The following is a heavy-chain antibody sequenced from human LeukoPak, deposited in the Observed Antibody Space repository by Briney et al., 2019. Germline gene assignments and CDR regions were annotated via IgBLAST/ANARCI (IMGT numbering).Heavy chain of an antibody. V-gene: IGHV3-23*01. D-gene: IGHD2-21*01. CDR2: ISDSGDTT. Sequence: GGSLRLSCAASGFTFRSFSMSWVRQAPGKGLDWVSGISDSGDTTYYADSVKGRFTISRDNSKNTLYLQLNSLRAEDTAMYYCVRGIASHDFFSRGDWGQGTLVTVSS. J-gene: IGHJ4*02. CDR3: VRGIASHDFFSRGD. CDR1: GFTFRSFS.